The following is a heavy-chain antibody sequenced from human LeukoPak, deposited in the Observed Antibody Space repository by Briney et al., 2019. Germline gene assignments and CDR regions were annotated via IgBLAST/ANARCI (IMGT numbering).Heavy chain of an antibody. D-gene: IGHD3-10*01. V-gene: IGHV4-61*02. Sequence: SQTLSLTCTVSGGSISSGGYYWSWIRQPAGKGLEWIGRFYTSGSTNYNPSLKSRVTISVDTSKNQFSLKLNSVTAADTAMYYCARYESIVRGFDYWGQGTLVTVSS. CDR1: GGSISSGGYY. J-gene: IGHJ4*01. CDR3: ARYESIVRGFDY. CDR2: FYTSGST.